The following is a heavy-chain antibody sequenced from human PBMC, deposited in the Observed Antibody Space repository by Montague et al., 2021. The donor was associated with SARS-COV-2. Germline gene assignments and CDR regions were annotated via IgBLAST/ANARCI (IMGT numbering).Heavy chain of an antibody. J-gene: IGHJ6*03. CDR2: IHHGGST. D-gene: IGHD3-10*01. CDR1: GGSFSTYS. CDR3: ARLGDGVVPSPILGVGPCYSYYYMDV. V-gene: IGHV4-34*01. Sequence: SETLSLTCAVHGGSFSTYSWNWIRQPPGKGLEWIGEIHHGGSTNYNPSLKSRVTISADTSKNQFSLKLASVAAADTAVYYCARLGDGVVPSPILGVGPCYSYYYMDVWGKGTTVTVPS.